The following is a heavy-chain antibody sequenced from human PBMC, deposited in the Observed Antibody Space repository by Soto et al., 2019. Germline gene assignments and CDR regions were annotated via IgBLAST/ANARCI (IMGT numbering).Heavy chain of an antibody. CDR1: GYTFTGYY. CDR2: INPNSGGT. CDR3: ARDSRGCSSTSCYATYYYYYMDV. Sequence: ASVKVSCKASGYTFTGYYMHWVRQAPGQGLEWMGWINPNSGGTNYAQKVQGWVTMTRDTSISTAYMELSRLRSDDTAVYYCARDSRGCSSTSCYATYYYYYMDVWGKGTTVTVSS. J-gene: IGHJ6*03. D-gene: IGHD2-2*01. V-gene: IGHV1-2*04.